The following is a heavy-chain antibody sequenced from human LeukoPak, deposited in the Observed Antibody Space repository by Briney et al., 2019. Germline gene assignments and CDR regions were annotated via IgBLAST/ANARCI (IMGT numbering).Heavy chain of an antibody. CDR1: GFTFSSYG. CDR3: ARENRRAWYDSSGYKDY. CDR2: IRYDGSNK. J-gene: IGHJ4*02. Sequence: PGGSLRLSCAASGFTFSSYGMHWVRQAPGKGLEWVAFIRYDGSNKYYADSVKGRFTISRDNAKNSLYLQMNSLRAEDTAVYYCARENRRAWYDSSGYKDYWGQGTLVTVSS. V-gene: IGHV3-30*02. D-gene: IGHD3-22*01.